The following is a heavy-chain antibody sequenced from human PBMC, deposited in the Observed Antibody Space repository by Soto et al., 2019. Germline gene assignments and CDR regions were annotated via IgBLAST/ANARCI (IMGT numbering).Heavy chain of an antibody. CDR1: GGSISSSSYY. CDR3: ARRNEQWVLY. J-gene: IGHJ4*02. V-gene: IGHV4-39*01. Sequence: QLQLQESGPGLVKPSETLSLTCTVSGGSISSSSYYWGWIRQPPGKGLEWIGSIYYSGSTYYNPSLKSRVTISVDTSKNQFPLKLRPVTAADTAVYYCARRNEQWVLYWGQGTLVTVSS. CDR2: IYYSGST. D-gene: IGHD6-19*01.